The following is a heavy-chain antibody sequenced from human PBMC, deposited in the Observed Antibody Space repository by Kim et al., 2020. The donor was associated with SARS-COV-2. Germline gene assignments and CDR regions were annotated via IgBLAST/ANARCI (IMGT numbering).Heavy chain of an antibody. V-gene: IGHV4-59*09. Sequence: SRVTISVDTSKNQFSLKLSSVTAADTAVYYCARGGAVDILTGYPTAFDIWGQGTMVTVSS. CDR3: ARGGAVDILTGYPTAFDI. D-gene: IGHD3-9*01. J-gene: IGHJ3*02.